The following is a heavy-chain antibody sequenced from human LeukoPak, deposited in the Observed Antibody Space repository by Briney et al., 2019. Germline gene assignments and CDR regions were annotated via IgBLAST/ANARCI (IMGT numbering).Heavy chain of an antibody. CDR3: ARNGPMVRGVNLGLDY. J-gene: IGHJ4*02. Sequence: PSETLSLTCALYGGSFSGYYWSWIRQPPGKGLEWIGEINHSGSTNYNPSLKSRVTISVDTSKNQFSLKLSSVTAADTAVYYCARNGPMVRGVNLGLDYWGQGTLVTVSS. CDR2: INHSGST. V-gene: IGHV4-34*01. CDR1: GGSFSGYY. D-gene: IGHD3-10*01.